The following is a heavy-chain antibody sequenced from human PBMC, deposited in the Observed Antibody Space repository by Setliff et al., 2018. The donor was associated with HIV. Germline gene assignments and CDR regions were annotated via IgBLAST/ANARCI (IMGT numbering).Heavy chain of an antibody. D-gene: IGHD3-10*01. V-gene: IGHV4-39*01. CDR1: GDSISSSSYY. CDR2: IYYSGST. CDR3: ARPLGSGTFRYYFDY. Sequence: PSETLSLTCTVSGDSISSSSYYWGWIRQPPGKGLEWIGSIYYSGSTHYNPSLQSRVTVSVDTSKNQFSLNLSSVTAADTAVYYCARPLGSGTFRYYFDYWGQGTLVTVSS. J-gene: IGHJ4*02.